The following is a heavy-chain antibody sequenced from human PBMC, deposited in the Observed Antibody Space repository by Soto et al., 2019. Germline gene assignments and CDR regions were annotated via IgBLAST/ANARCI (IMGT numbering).Heavy chain of an antibody. V-gene: IGHV3-74*01. CDR1: GFTFSSYW. CDR3: ARGEWSVVVPAASTVYYGMDV. J-gene: IGHJ6*02. Sequence: GGSLRLSCAASGFTFSSYWMHWVRQAPGKGLVWVSRINSDGSSTSYADSVRGRFTISRDNAKNTLYLQMNSLRAEDTAVYYCARGEWSVVVPAASTVYYGMDVWGQGTTVTVSS. D-gene: IGHD2-2*01. CDR2: INSDGSST.